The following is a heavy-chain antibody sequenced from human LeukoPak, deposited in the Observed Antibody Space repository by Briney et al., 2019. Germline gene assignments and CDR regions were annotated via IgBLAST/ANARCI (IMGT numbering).Heavy chain of an antibody. Sequence: GASVKVSCKASGGTFSSYAISWVRQAPGQGLEWMGGIIPIFGTANYAQKFQGRVTITADESTSTAYMELSSLRSEDTAVYYCARDQSSSGWYDYYYYGMDVWGQGTTVTVSS. V-gene: IGHV1-69*13. CDR1: GGTFSSYA. CDR3: ARDQSSSGWYDYYYYGMDV. CDR2: IIPIFGTA. D-gene: IGHD6-19*01. J-gene: IGHJ6*02.